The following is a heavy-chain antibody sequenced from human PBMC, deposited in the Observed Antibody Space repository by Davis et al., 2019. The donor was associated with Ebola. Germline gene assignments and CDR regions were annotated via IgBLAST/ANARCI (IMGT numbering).Heavy chain of an antibody. CDR1: GYTFSGHY. D-gene: IGHD6-19*01. V-gene: IGHV1-2*02. CDR3: ARDRYGIALAGYYYYYAMDV. Sequence: ASVKVSCKASGYTFSGHYMHWVRQAPGQDLEWMGWINPNTGGTNYAQKFQGRVTMTRDTSISTVFMEMSSLTSDDTAVYYCARDRYGIALAGYYYYYAMDVWGQGTTVTVSS. CDR2: INPNTGGT. J-gene: IGHJ6*02.